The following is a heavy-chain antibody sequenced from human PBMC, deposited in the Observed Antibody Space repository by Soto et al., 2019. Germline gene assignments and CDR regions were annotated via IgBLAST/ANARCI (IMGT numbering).Heavy chain of an antibody. Sequence: QVQLLQSGAEVKKHASSVKVSCKASGGTFSSYAISWVRQAPGQGLEWMGGIIPIFGTANYAQKFQGIVTMTSDESTRTAYMELSSLRAEDPDVYYCARVPTYCRGDCFWCYFDYCGQGTLVTVSS. CDR1: GGTFSSYA. J-gene: IGHJ4*02. D-gene: IGHD2-21*02. CDR2: IIPIFGTA. CDR3: ARVPTYCRGDCFWCYFDY. V-gene: IGHV1-69*05.